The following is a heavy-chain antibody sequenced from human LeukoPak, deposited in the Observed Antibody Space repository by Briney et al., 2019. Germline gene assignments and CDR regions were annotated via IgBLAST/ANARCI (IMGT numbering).Heavy chain of an antibody. Sequence: SETLSLTCTVSGVSTSSGYWSWIRQPAGKGLGWMGRISTSLPTYSSPSLKSRVAMSLDTSENHFSLRLNSVTAADTAVYYCARGYGSGSFSTWGQGTLVTVSS. J-gene: IGHJ5*02. CDR2: ISTSLPT. CDR1: GVSTSSGY. D-gene: IGHD3-10*01. CDR3: ARGYGSGSFST. V-gene: IGHV4-4*07.